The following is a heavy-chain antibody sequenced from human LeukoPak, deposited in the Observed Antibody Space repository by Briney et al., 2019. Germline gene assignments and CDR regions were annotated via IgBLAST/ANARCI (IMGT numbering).Heavy chain of an antibody. J-gene: IGHJ6*03. CDR1: GFTFSTFP. CDR3: ARVGRVSIYPSYMDV. D-gene: IGHD6-6*01. V-gene: IGHV3-30*04. Sequence: AGTSLRLSCEASGFTFSTFPMHWVRQTPDKRLEWVAVISHDGRDTYYADSVKGRLTISRDNSKNTLYLQMNSLSPGDTAVVYCARVGRVSIYPSYMDVWGKGTTVTVSS. CDR2: ISHDGRDT.